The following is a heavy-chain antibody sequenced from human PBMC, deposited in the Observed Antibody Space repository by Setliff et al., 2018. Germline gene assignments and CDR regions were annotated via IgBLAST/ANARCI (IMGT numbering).Heavy chain of an antibody. CDR1: GSSLSGAS. D-gene: IGHD5-18*01. J-gene: IGHJ4*02. V-gene: IGHV4-59*08. Sequence: LSLTCTVSGSSLSGASIVTWIRQPPGKGLEFIGYVFYSGATKYNPSLKSRVTISVDTSKNQFSLELRSVTAADTAVYYCARLPPLHTPMALTFDYWGQGILVTVSS. CDR2: VFYSGAT. CDR3: ARLPPLHTPMALTFDY.